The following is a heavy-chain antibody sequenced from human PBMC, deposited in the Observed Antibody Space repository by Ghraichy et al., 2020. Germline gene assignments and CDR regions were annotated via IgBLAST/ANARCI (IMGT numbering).Heavy chain of an antibody. V-gene: IGHV4-59*01. J-gene: IGHJ4*02. D-gene: IGHD4-11*01. CDR1: GAPTSRYY. CDR2: IYSSRST. Sequence: SETLSLTCTVSGAPTSRYYWNWIRQSPGKGLEWIGYIYSSRSTNYNPSLKSRVTISVDTSKNQFSLKLSSVTAADTGVYYCARDGGASPYSAFDYWGQG. CDR3: ARDGGASPYSAFDY.